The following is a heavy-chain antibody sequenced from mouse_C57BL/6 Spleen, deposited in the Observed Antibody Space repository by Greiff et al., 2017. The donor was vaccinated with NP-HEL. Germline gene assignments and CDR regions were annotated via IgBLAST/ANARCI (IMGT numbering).Heavy chain of an antibody. CDR2: IYPGDGDT. CDR1: GYAFSSYW. D-gene: IGHD2-4*01. CDR3: ARHYDYDGGAMDY. J-gene: IGHJ4*01. V-gene: IGHV1-80*01. Sequence: VKLMESGAELVKPGASVKISCKASGYAFSSYWMNWVKQRPGKGLEWIGQIYPGDGDTNYNGKFKGKATLTADKSSSTAYMQLSSLTSEDSAVYFCARHYDYDGGAMDYWGQGTSVTVSS.